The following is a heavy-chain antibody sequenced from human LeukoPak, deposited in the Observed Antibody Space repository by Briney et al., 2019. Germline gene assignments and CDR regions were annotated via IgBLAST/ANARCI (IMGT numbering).Heavy chain of an antibody. CDR3: ARGGTTKYNYDSSGYYSYFDY. J-gene: IGHJ4*02. Sequence: PGGSLRLSCAASGFTFSSYWMSWVRQAPGKGLEWVANIKQDGSEKYYVDSVKGRFTISRDNAKNSVYLQMNSLRAEDTAVYYCARGGTTKYNYDSSGYYSYFDYWGQGTLVTASS. CDR2: IKQDGSEK. CDR1: GFTFSSYW. V-gene: IGHV3-7*01. D-gene: IGHD3-22*01.